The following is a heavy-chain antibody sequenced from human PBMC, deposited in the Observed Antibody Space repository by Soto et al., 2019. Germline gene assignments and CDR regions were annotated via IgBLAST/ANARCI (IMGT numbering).Heavy chain of an antibody. V-gene: IGHV4-39*01. CDR2: IYYSGST. CDR1: GGSISSSSYY. Sequence: PSETLSLTCTVSGGSISSSSYYWGWIRQPPGKGLEWIGSIYYSGSTYYNPSLKSRVTISVDTSKNQFSLKLSSVTAADTAVYYCARLIRYYDFWSGTYYPNWFDPWGQGTLVTVSS. J-gene: IGHJ5*02. CDR3: ARLIRYYDFWSGTYYPNWFDP. D-gene: IGHD3-3*01.